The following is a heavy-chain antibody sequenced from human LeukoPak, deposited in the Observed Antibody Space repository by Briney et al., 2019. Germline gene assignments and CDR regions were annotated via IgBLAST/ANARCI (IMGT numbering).Heavy chain of an antibody. J-gene: IGHJ3*02. V-gene: IGHV3-7*01. Sequence: GGSLRLSCAAPGFTFSSYGMSWVRQAPGKGLEWVANIKKDGSEKYYVDSVEGRFTISRDNAKNSLYLQMSSLRAEDTAVYYCASILWLYYYGRGGAFDIWGQGTMVTVSS. CDR2: IKKDGSEK. CDR1: GFTFSSYG. CDR3: ASILWLYYYGRGGAFDI. D-gene: IGHD3-10*02.